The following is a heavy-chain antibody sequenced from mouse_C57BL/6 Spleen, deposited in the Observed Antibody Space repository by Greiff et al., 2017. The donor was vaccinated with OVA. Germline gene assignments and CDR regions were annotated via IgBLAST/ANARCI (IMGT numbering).Heavy chain of an antibody. CDR1: GFTFSSYA. D-gene: IGHD4-1*01. CDR3: ARLLTGYFDY. CDR2: ISDGGSYT. J-gene: IGHJ2*01. V-gene: IGHV5-4*01. Sequence: EVQRVESGGGLVKPGGSLKLSCAASGFTFSSYAMSWVRQTPEKRLEWVATISDGGSYTYYPDNVKGRFTISRDNAKNNLYLQMSHLKSEDTAMYYCARLLTGYFDYWGQGTTLTVSS.